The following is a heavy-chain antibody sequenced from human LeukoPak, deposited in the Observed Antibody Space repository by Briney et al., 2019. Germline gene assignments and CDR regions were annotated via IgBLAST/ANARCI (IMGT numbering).Heavy chain of an antibody. D-gene: IGHD3-10*01. Sequence: GASVKVSCKASGGTFSSYAISWVRQAPGQGLEWMGGIIPIFGTANYAQKFQGRVTITADKSTSTAYMELSSLRSEDTAVYYCARHYYGSGSQTNNWFDPWGQGTLVTVS. V-gene: IGHV1-69*06. CDR2: IIPIFGTA. CDR3: ARHYYGSGSQTNNWFDP. J-gene: IGHJ5*02. CDR1: GGTFSSYA.